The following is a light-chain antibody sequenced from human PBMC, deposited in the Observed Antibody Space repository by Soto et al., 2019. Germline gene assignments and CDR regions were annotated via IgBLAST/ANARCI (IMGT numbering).Light chain of an antibody. V-gene: IGLV2-23*01. CDR2: EGS. Sequence: QSALTQPASVSGSPGQSITISCTGTSSDVGSYNLVSWYQQHPGKAPKLMIYEGSKRPSGVSNRFSGSKSGNTASLTISGLQDEDEADYYCCSYAGSRRVFGTGTKLTVL. CDR1: SSDVGSYNL. J-gene: IGLJ1*01. CDR3: CSYAGSRRV.